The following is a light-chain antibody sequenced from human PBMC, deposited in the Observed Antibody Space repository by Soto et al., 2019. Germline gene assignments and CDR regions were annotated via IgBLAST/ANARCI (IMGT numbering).Light chain of an antibody. CDR3: QQSYSNPRT. J-gene: IGKJ5*01. Sequence: DIQMTQSPSSLSTFVGDRVTITCRASQSVSSSLNWYQQKPGKAPKLLIYDASGLQYGVPSRFSGSGSGTDFTLTIDSLQPEDSANYYCQQSYSNPRTFGQGTRLEIK. CDR2: DAS. V-gene: IGKV1-39*01. CDR1: QSVSSS.